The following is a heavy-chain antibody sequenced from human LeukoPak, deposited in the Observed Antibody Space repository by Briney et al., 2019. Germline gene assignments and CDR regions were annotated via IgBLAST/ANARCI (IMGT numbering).Heavy chain of an antibody. CDR1: GYPLTFYS. D-gene: IGHD5-12*01. V-gene: IGHV3-21*05. CDR2: IINLGRDI. Sequence: GGSLRLSCRASGYPLTFYSMLWVRQAPGKGAEWIAYIINLGRDIYYGDSVKGRFSICRDTGEHSVAVHMNSLRTEDTDILYCVRGGYTDGLDFWGEGALGTVSS. J-gene: IGHJ4*02. CDR3: VRGGYTDGLDF.